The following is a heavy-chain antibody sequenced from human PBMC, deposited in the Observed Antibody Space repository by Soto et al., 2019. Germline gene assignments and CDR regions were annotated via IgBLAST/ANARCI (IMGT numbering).Heavy chain of an antibody. CDR1: GCSLSSYY. V-gene: IGHV4-59*08. CDR3: ARHGRCSGGSCSQRYYFDN. D-gene: IGHD2-15*01. CDR2: IYYSGST. J-gene: IGHJ4*02. Sequence: SETLSLTCTFSGCSLSSYYWSWIRQPPGKGLECIGYIYYSGSTNYNPSLKSRVTISVDTSKNQFSLKLSSVTAADTAVYYCARHGRCSGGSCSQRYYFDNWGQGTLVTLSS.